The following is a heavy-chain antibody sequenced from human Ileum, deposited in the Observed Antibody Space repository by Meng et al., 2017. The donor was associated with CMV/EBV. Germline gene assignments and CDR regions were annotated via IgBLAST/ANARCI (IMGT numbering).Heavy chain of an antibody. J-gene: IGHJ4*02. CDR3: ARIAWNVAAF. D-gene: IGHD1-1*01. CDR2: TYYRSKWYN. Sequence: QIHLQQSGPGLVKPSQTLSLTCDISGDSVSSNSAAWNWIRQSPSRGLEWLGRTYYRSKWYNDYAASVESRITINPDTTKNQFSLQLNSVTPDDTAVYYCARIAWNVAAFWGQGTLVTVSS. V-gene: IGHV6-1*01. CDR1: GDSVSSNSAA.